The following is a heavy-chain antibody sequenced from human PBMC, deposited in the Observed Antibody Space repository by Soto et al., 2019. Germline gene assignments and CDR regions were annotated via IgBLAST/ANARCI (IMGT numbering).Heavy chain of an antibody. CDR3: ARDRGYSYAFDY. V-gene: IGHV2-70*01. Sequence: SGPTLVNPTQTLTLTCTFSGFSLSTSGMCVSWIRQPPGKALEWLALTDWGDDKYYSTSLKTRLTIPKDTSKNQVVLTMTNMDPVDTATYYCARDRGYSYAFDYWGQGTLVTV. CDR1: GFSLSTSGMC. D-gene: IGHD5-18*01. J-gene: IGHJ4*02. CDR2: TDWGDDK.